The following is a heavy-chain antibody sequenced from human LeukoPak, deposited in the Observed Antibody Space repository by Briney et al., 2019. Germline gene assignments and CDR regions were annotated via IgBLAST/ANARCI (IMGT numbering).Heavy chain of an antibody. D-gene: IGHD2-15*01. Sequence: VASVKVSCKASGGTFSSYAISWVRQAPGQGLEWMGGIIPIFGTANYAQKFQGRVTITADESTSTAYMELSSLRSEDTAVYYCASLLGYCSGGSCFKTAVPNDYWGQGTLVTVSS. V-gene: IGHV1-69*01. CDR2: IIPIFGTA. CDR3: ASLLGYCSGGSCFKTAVPNDY. J-gene: IGHJ4*02. CDR1: GGTFSSYA.